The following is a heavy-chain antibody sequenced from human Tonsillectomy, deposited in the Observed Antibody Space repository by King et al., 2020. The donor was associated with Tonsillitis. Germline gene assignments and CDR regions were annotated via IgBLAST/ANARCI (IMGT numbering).Heavy chain of an antibody. CDR3: ARIINDFWSGYADY. D-gene: IGHD3-3*01. CDR2: IDWDDDK. J-gene: IGHJ4*02. V-gene: IGHV2-70*01. Sequence: VTLKESGPALVKPTQTLTLTCTFSGFSLRNSGMCVSWIRQPPGKALEWLALIDWDDDKYYSTSLKTRLTISKDSSKNQVVLTMTNMDPVDTATYYCARIINDFWSGYADYWGRGTLVTVSS. CDR1: GFSLRNSGMC.